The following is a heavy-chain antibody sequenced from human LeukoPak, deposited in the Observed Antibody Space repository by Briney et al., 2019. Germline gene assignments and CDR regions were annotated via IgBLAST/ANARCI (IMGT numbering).Heavy chain of an antibody. CDR1: GFTFSSYG. CDR2: IWYDGSNK. V-gene: IGHV3-33*01. J-gene: IGHJ4*02. Sequence: GGSLRLSCAASGFTFSSYGMHWVRQAPGKGLERVAVIWYDGSNKYYADPVKGRFTISRDNSKNTLYLQMNSLRAEDTAVYYCARAKLGYCSGGSCYSMDYWGQGTLVTVSS. D-gene: IGHD2-15*01. CDR3: ARAKLGYCSGGSCYSMDY.